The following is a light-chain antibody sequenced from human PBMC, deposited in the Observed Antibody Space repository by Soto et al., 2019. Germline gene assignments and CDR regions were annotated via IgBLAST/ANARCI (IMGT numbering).Light chain of an antibody. CDR3: QQTISFPYT. Sequence: DIQLTQSPSSVSASVGDSVTLTCRASQAISTWLAWYQQRPGKAPQLLIFGASSLQSGVPSRFSGRGYGTDFTLTISSLQPEDFATYYCQQTISFPYTFGQGAKLDIK. J-gene: IGKJ2*01. CDR1: QAISTW. V-gene: IGKV1-12*01. CDR2: GAS.